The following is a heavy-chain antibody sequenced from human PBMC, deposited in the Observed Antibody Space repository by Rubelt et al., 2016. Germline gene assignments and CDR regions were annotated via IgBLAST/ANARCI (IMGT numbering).Heavy chain of an antibody. V-gene: IGHV3-23*01. D-gene: IGHD6-19*01. CDR3: AKARSGWSHTDY. CDR2: IGGGGLTI. Sequence: EVQLLESGGGLVQPGGSLRLSCAASGFSFSTFTMNWVRQAPGKGLEWVSSIGGGGLTIYYTDSVKGRFTVSRDNSKNTPDLQMNSLGAEDTAIYYCAKARSGWSHTDYWGQGTLVTVSS. CDR1: GFSFSTFT. J-gene: IGHJ4*02.